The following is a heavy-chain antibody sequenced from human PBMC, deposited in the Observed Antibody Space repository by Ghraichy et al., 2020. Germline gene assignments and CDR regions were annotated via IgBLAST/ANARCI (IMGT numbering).Heavy chain of an antibody. CDR3: ARDPPYYYDSSAYYWRGAFDI. CDR1: GGSISSYY. J-gene: IGHJ3*02. CDR2: IYYSGST. D-gene: IGHD3-22*01. Sequence: SETLSLTCTVSGGSISSYYWSWIRQPPGKGLEWIGYIYYSGSTNYNPSLKSRVTISVDTSKNQFSLKLSSVTAADTAVYYCARDPPYYYDSSAYYWRGAFDIWGQGTMVTVSS. V-gene: IGHV4-59*01.